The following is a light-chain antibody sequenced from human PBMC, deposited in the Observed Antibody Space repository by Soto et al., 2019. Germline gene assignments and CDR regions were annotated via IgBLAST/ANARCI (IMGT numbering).Light chain of an antibody. CDR3: NSYRTVSTYV. CDR1: SSDIGGYIF. V-gene: IGLV2-14*01. Sequence: QSALTQPASVSGSPGQSITIACTGTSSDIGGYIFFSWYQQHPGKAPKLLIYDVGNRPSGVSNRFSGSKSGNTASLTISGLQAEDEAHYYCNSYRTVSTYVFGTGTKLTVL. J-gene: IGLJ1*01. CDR2: DVG.